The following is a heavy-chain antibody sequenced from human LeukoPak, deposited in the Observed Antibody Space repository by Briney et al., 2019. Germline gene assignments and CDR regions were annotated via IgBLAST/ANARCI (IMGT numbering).Heavy chain of an antibody. CDR3: ARVGYFGSGNYYNDRGAFDY. Sequence: SETLSLTCTVSGGSISSYYWSWIRQPPGKGLECIGYIHYSGSTNYNPSLKSRVTISVDTSKNQFSLKLSSVTAADTAVYYCARVGYFGSGNYYNDRGAFDYWGQGTLVTVSS. V-gene: IGHV4-59*01. D-gene: IGHD3-10*01. CDR1: GGSISSYY. J-gene: IGHJ4*02. CDR2: IHYSGST.